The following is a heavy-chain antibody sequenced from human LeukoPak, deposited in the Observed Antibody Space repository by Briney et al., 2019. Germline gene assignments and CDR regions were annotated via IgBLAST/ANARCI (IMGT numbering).Heavy chain of an antibody. Sequence: GGSLRLSCAASGFTFSSYAMSWVRQAPGKGLEWVSAISSSGGSTYYADSVKGRFTISRDNPKNTLYLQMNSLRAEDTAFYCAKESHNYYYYHMDAWGKGTTVTVSS. CDR3: AKESHNYYYYHMDA. J-gene: IGHJ6*03. CDR2: ISSSGGST. CDR1: GFTFSSYA. V-gene: IGHV3-23*01.